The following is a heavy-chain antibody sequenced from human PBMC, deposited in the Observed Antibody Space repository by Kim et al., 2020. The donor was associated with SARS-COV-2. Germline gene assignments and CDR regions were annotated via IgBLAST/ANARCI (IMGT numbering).Heavy chain of an antibody. CDR2: TYYTGSS. CDR1: GGSISSSSHY. Sequence: SETLSLTCTVSGGSISSSSHYWGWLRQPPGKGLEWIGSTYYTGSSYGNPSLKSRVAISVDTSKNQFSLDLTSVTAADTAVYYCATSYCSGGSCYGYFDYWGQGTLVTVSS. V-gene: IGHV4-39*01. CDR3: ATSYCSGGSCYGYFDY. J-gene: IGHJ4*02. D-gene: IGHD2-15*01.